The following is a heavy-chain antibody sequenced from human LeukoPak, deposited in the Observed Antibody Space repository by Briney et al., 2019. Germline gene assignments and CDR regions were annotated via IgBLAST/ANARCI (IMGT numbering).Heavy chain of an antibody. CDR2: ISGSGGNT. V-gene: IGHV3-23*01. CDR3: AKKVSSSGGPYYSDY. Sequence: SGGSLRLSCAASGFTFSTYAVSWVRQAPGKGLEWVSLISGSGGNTYYADSVKGRFTISRDNSKITLYLQMDSLRAEDTAIYYCAKKVSSSGGPYYSDYWGQGTLVTVSS. CDR1: GFTFSTYA. J-gene: IGHJ4*02. D-gene: IGHD6-19*01.